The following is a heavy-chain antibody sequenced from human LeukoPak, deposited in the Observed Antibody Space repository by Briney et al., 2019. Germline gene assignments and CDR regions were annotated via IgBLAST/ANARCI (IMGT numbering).Heavy chain of an antibody. CDR3: ATLPRYCSGGSCYG. D-gene: IGHD2-15*01. Sequence: EASVKVSCKVSGYTFTDYYMHWVQQAPGKGLEWMGLVDPEDGETIYAEKFQGRVTITADTSTATAYMELSSLRSEDTAVYYCATLPRYCSGGSCYGWGQGTLVTVSS. V-gene: IGHV1-69-2*01. CDR1: GYTFTDYY. J-gene: IGHJ4*02. CDR2: VDPEDGET.